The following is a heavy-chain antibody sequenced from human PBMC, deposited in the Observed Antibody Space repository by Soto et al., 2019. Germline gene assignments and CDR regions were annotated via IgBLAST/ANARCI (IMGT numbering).Heavy chain of an antibody. CDR1: GFTFSSYA. D-gene: IGHD6-19*01. CDR3: ANGEAVAGAMGY. CDR2: ISGSGGST. Sequence: EVQLLESGGGLVQPGGSLRLSCAASGFTFSSYAMSWVRQAPGKVLEWVSAISGSGGSTYYADSVKGRFTISRDNSKNTLYLQMNSLRAEDTAVYYCANGEAVAGAMGYWGQGTLVTVSS. J-gene: IGHJ4*02. V-gene: IGHV3-23*01.